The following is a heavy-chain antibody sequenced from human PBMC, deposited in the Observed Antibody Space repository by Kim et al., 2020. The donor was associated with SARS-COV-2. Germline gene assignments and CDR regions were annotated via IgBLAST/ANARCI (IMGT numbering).Heavy chain of an antibody. Sequence: PSFQGQVTISADQSISTAYLQWSSLKASDTAMYYCARWVGVADPEYFQHWGQGTLVTVSS. V-gene: IGHV5-51*01. J-gene: IGHJ1*01. D-gene: IGHD6-19*01. CDR3: ARWVGVADPEYFQH.